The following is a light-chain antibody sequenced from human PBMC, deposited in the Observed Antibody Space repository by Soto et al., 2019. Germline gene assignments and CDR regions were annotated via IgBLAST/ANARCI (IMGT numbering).Light chain of an antibody. V-gene: IGLV1-44*01. Sequence: QSVLTQPPSASGTPGQRVTISCSGSNSNIGSNTVNWYQQVPGTAPKLLIYSNNQRPSGVPDRFSGYKSGTSASLAISGLQSEDEADYYCAAWDDSLNGYVFGAGSKVTVL. CDR2: SNN. J-gene: IGLJ1*01. CDR1: NSNIGSNT. CDR3: AAWDDSLNGYV.